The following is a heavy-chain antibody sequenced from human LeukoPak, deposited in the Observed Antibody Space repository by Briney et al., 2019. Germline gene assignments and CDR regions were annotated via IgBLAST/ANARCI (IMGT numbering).Heavy chain of an antibody. V-gene: IGHV4-4*07. D-gene: IGHD6-13*01. Sequence: SETLSLTCTVSGGSTSGYYWSWIRQPAGKGLEWIGRVHSGDNSDSIPSLKSRLAMSLATSTNRFSLKLTSVTAADTAVYYCARGGAHSPSHDYFYHFMDVWGKGTTVTVSS. CDR3: ARGGAHSPSHDYFYHFMDV. CDR1: GGSTSGYY. CDR2: VHSGDNS. J-gene: IGHJ6*03.